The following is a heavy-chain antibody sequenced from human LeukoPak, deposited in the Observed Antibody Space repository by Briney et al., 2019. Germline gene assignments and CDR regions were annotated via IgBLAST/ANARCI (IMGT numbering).Heavy chain of an antibody. CDR3: AGHRFASPLDS. V-gene: IGHV4-59*08. D-gene: IGHD3-10*01. CDR2: IFHTGDS. J-gene: IGHJ4*02. CDR1: GVSTSNSY. Sequence: SETLSLTCTVSGVSTSNSYWSWIRQPPGKGLEWIGYIFHTGDSHHNPSFRSRVSISLDTSKDQISLRLTSVTAADTAVYYCAGHRFASPLDSWGQGTLVTASS.